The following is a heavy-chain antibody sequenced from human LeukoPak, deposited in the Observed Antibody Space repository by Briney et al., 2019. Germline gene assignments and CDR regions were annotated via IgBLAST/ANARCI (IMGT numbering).Heavy chain of an antibody. D-gene: IGHD3-9*01. Sequence: PSETLSLTCAVYGGSFSAYYWNWIRQPPGRGLEWIGEVNHSGSTNYNPSLKSRVTISVDTSKNQFSLNLNSVTAADTAVYYCVREILTGYYVSDYWGQGTLVIVSS. CDR1: GGSFSAYY. J-gene: IGHJ4*02. CDR3: VREILTGYYVSDY. V-gene: IGHV4-34*01. CDR2: VNHSGST.